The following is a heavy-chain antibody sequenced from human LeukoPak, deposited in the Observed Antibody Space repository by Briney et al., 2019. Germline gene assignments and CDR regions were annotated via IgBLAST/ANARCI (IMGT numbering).Heavy chain of an antibody. J-gene: IGHJ6*02. D-gene: IGHD3-3*01. V-gene: IGHV3-30*04. CDR1: GFTFSSYA. CDR2: ISYDGSNK. Sequence: GGSLRLSCAASGFTFSSYAMHWVRQAPGKGLEWVAVISYDGSNKYYADSVKGRFTISRDNSKNTLYLQMNSLRAEDTAAYYCAGNVLRSPGMDVWGQGTTVTVSS. CDR3: AGNVLRSPGMDV.